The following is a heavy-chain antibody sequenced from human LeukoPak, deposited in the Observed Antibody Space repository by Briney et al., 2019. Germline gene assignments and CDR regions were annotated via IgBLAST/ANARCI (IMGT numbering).Heavy chain of an antibody. Sequence: ASVKVSCKASGYTFTGYYMHWVRQAPGQGLEWMGRINPNNGGTNYAQKFQGRVTMTWDTSISTVYMDLSRLTSDDTAVYYCARSSVGVAFDYWGQGTLVTVSS. J-gene: IGHJ4*02. D-gene: IGHD6-19*01. CDR2: INPNNGGT. CDR1: GYTFTGYY. CDR3: ARSSVGVAFDY. V-gene: IGHV1-2*06.